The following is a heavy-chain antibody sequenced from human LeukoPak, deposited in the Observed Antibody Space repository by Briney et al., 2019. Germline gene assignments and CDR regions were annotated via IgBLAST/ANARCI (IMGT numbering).Heavy chain of an antibody. V-gene: IGHV5-51*01. Sequence: GESLKISCQGSEYSFATYWIAWLRQMPGKGLEWMGIIYPSDSDTRYSPSFQGQVTISADKSIKTAYLQWSSLKASVTAMYYCARPLQGIVGATGFDYWGQGTLVTVSS. CDR2: IYPSDSDT. CDR1: EYSFATYW. J-gene: IGHJ4*02. CDR3: ARPLQGIVGATGFDY. D-gene: IGHD1-26*01.